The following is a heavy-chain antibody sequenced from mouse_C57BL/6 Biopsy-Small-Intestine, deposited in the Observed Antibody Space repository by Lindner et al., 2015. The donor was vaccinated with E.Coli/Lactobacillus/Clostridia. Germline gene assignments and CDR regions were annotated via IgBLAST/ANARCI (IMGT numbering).Heavy chain of an antibody. CDR3: ARGGRCSGGCCRQNYYFYGMDV. D-gene: IGHD1-1*02. CDR2: IIPIFGTA. V-gene: IGHV1-81*01. CDR1: GGTFSSYA. J-gene: IGHJ1*01. Sequence: SVKVSCKASGGTFSSYAISWVRQAPGQGLEWMGGIIPIFGTANYAQKFQGRVTITADESTSTAYMELSSLRSEDTAVYYCARGGRCSGGCCRQNYYFYGMDVWGQGTTVTVSS.